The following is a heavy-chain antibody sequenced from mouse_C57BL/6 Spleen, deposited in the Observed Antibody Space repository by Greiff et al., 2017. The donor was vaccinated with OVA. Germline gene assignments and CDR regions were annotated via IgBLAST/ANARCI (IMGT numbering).Heavy chain of an antibody. D-gene: IGHD1-1*01. Sequence: ESGPGLVKPSQSLSLTCSVTGYSITSGYYWNWIRQFPGNKLEWMGYISYDGSNNYNPSLKNRISITRDKSSNQVFLNLNTVTTEDTATYYCASSVYYGSSPRGYFDVWGTGTTLTVSS. V-gene: IGHV3-6*01. J-gene: IGHJ1*03. CDR1: GYSITSGYY. CDR3: ASSVYYGSSPRGYFDV. CDR2: ISYDGSN.